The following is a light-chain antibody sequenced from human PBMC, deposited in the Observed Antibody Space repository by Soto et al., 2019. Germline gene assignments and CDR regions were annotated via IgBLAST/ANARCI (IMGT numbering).Light chain of an antibody. CDR1: QSITNNY. CDR3: QQYGYLVT. Sequence: IGLTQSPGTLSLSPGERATLSCRASQSITNNYLAWYQQKPGRAHRLLIYGASSRATGIPDRFSGSGSGTDFTLTISRLEPEDFAMYYCQQYGYLVTFGGGTKVDIK. CDR2: GAS. J-gene: IGKJ4*01. V-gene: IGKV3-20*01.